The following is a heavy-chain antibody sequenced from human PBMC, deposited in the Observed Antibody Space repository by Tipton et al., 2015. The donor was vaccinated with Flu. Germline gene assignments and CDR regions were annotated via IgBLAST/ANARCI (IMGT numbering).Heavy chain of an antibody. Sequence: TLSLTCAVSGGSISSGGYSWSWIRQPPGKGLEWIGYIYHSGSTYYNPSLKSRVTISVDRSKNQFSLKLSSVTAADTAVYYCARVGGYCSGGSCYGRENWFGPWGQGTLVTVSS. CDR1: GGSISSGGYS. CDR3: ARVGGYCSGGSCYGRENWFGP. J-gene: IGHJ5*02. D-gene: IGHD2-15*01. CDR2: IYHSGST. V-gene: IGHV4-30-2*01.